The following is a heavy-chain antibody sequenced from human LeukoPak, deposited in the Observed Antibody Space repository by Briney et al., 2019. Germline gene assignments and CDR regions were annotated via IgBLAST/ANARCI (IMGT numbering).Heavy chain of an antibody. D-gene: IGHD6-13*01. Sequence: SETLSLTCTVSGGSVSSGSYYWSWIRQPPGKGLEWIGYIYYSGSTNYNPSLKSRVTISVDTSKNQFSLKLSSVTAADTAVYYCARASSWYPLPYYFDYWGQGTLVTVSS. CDR1: GGSVSSGSYY. CDR3: ARASSWYPLPYYFDY. CDR2: IYYSGST. V-gene: IGHV4-61*01. J-gene: IGHJ4*02.